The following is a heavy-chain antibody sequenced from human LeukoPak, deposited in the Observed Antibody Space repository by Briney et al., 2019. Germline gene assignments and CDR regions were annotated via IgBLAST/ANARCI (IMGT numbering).Heavy chain of an antibody. Sequence: GRSLRLSCAASGFTFRSYGMHWVRQAPGKGLEWVAVIWYDGSNKYYADSVKGRFTISRDNSKNTLYLQMDSLRAEDTAVYYCARDPGVRWLVGFDYWGQGTLVTVSS. J-gene: IGHJ4*02. CDR2: IWYDGSNK. D-gene: IGHD6-19*01. CDR3: ARDPGVRWLVGFDY. V-gene: IGHV3-33*01. CDR1: GFTFRSYG.